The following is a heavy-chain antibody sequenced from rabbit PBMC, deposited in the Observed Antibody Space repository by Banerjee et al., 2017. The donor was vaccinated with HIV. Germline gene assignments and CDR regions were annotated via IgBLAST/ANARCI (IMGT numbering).Heavy chain of an antibody. CDR3: ARDTGSSFSSYGMDL. D-gene: IGHD8-1*01. CDR1: GVSFSFNSY. J-gene: IGHJ3*01. Sequence: QSLEESGGDLVKPGASLTLTCTASGVSFSFNSYMCWVRQAPGKGLEWIACIDTSSSDFTYFASWAKGRFTISKTSSTTVTLQMTSLTAADTATYFCARDTGSSFSSYGMDLWGQGTLVPVS. V-gene: IGHV1S40*01. CDR2: IDTSSSDFT.